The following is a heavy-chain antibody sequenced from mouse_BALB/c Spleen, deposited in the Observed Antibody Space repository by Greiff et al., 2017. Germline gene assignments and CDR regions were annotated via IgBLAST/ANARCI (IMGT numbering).Heavy chain of an antibody. CDR1: GFTFSSFG. Sequence: EVQRVESGGGLVQPGGSRKLSCAASGFTFSSFGMHWVRQAPEKGLEWVAYISSGSSTIYYADTVKGRFTISRDNPKNTLFLQMTSLRSEDTAMYYCAREVLRYYAMDYWGQGTSVTVSS. D-gene: IGHD1-1*01. CDR3: AREVLRYYAMDY. V-gene: IGHV5-17*02. CDR2: ISSGSSTI. J-gene: IGHJ4*01.